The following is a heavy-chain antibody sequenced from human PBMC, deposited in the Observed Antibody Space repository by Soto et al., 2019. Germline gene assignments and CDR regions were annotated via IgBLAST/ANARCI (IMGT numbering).Heavy chain of an antibody. Sequence: GESLKISCKGSGYSFTNSWIAWVRQMPGKGLEWMGIIYPGDSDTKYSPSFQGQVTISADKSISTAYLQWSSLKASDTAIYYCARRGSFHDTSGPTLLSLPLPFDYWGQGTLVTVSS. D-gene: IGHD3-22*01. CDR2: IYPGDSDT. CDR1: GYSFTNSW. V-gene: IGHV5-51*01. CDR3: ARRGSFHDTSGPTLLSLPLPFDY. J-gene: IGHJ4*02.